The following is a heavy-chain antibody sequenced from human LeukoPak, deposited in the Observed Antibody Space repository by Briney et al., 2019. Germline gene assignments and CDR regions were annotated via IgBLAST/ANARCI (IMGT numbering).Heavy chain of an antibody. J-gene: IGHJ4*02. D-gene: IGHD5-24*01. V-gene: IGHV3-23*01. CDR3: AKRIRDGYNSPIDY. CDR2: IGGSGHST. Sequence: GGSLRLSCAASGLTFRTYAMSWVRQAPGKGLEYVSEIGGSGHSTYYADSVQGRFTISRDNSKNTLYLQMNSLKAEDTAVYYCAKRIRDGYNSPIDYWGQGALVTVSS. CDR1: GLTFRTYA.